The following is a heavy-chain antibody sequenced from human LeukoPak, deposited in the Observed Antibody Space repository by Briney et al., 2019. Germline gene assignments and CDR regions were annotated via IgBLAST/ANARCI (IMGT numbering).Heavy chain of an antibody. CDR3: SKRRQGEGGDFDC. CDR1: GFTFSSYG. Sequence: GGSLRLSCAASGFTFSSYGMHWVRQAPGKGLEWVSAISGSGGATYYADSVKGRFTISRDNSQNTLYLQMNSLRAEDTALYYCSKRRQGEGGDFDCWGQGTLVTVSS. CDR2: ISGSGGAT. J-gene: IGHJ4*02. V-gene: IGHV3-23*01. D-gene: IGHD3-10*01.